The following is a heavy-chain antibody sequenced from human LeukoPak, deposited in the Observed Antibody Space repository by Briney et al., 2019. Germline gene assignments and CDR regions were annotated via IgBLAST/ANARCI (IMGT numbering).Heavy chain of an antibody. V-gene: IGHV1-8*01. CDR2: MNPNSGNT. CDR1: GYTFTSYD. Sequence: GASVKVSCKASGYTFTSYDINWVRQATGQGLEWMGWMNPNSGNTGYAQEFQGRVTMTRNTSISTAYMELSSLRSEDTAVYYCARTMVRGVPPYYWGQGTLVTVSS. CDR3: ARTMVRGVPPYY. J-gene: IGHJ4*02. D-gene: IGHD3-10*01.